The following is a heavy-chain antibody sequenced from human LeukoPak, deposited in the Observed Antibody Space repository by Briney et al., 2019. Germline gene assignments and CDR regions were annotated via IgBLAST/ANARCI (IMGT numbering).Heavy chain of an antibody. V-gene: IGHV7-4-1*02. CDR2: INTNTGNP. J-gene: IGHJ4*02. CDR3: ATQAVAGTRLLGY. D-gene: IGHD6-19*01. Sequence: VASVKVSCKASGYTFTSYAMNWVRQAPGQGLEWMGWINTNTGNPTYAQGFTGRFVFSLDTSVSTAYLQISSLKAEDTAVYYCATQAVAGTRLLGYWGQGTLVTVSS. CDR1: GYTFTSYA.